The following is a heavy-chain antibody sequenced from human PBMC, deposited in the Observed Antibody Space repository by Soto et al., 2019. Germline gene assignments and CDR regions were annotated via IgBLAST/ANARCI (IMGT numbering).Heavy chain of an antibody. Sequence: GGSLRLSCTASGFTFGDYAMSWFRQAPGKGPEWVGRIKSIPDGGTADYAAPLKGRFTISRDDSRDTLFLQMNSLKTEDTAVYYCTTDTVCDYWGQGALVTVSS. CDR2: IKSIPDGGTA. CDR1: GFTFGDYA. V-gene: IGHV3-15*05. J-gene: IGHJ4*02. CDR3: TTDTVCDY. D-gene: IGHD3-16*01.